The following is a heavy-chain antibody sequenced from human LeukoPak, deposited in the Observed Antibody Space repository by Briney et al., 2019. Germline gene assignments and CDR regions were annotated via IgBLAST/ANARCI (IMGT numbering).Heavy chain of an antibody. CDR1: GFTFFSYG. V-gene: IGHV3-30*03. Sequence: GGSLRLSCAASGFTFFSYGMHWVRQAPGKGLEWVAGISYDGSNKYYVDSVKGRFTISRDNSKNTLYLEMISLRIEDTAVYYCARGKIRYSYGRFDYWGQGILVTVSS. CDR3: ARGKIRYSYGRFDY. CDR2: ISYDGSNK. J-gene: IGHJ4*02. D-gene: IGHD5-18*01.